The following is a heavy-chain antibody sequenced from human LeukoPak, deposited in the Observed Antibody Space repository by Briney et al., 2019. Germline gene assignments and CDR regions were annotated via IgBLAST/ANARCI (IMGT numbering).Heavy chain of an antibody. J-gene: IGHJ5*02. Sequence: GGSLRLSCAASGFTFSSYWMSWVRQAPGKGLEWVANIKQDGSEKYYVDSVKGRFTISRDNAKNSLYLQMNSLRAEDTAVYYCARDGSGSYYDSWFDPWGQGTLVTVSS. CDR2: IKQDGSEK. CDR3: ARDGSGSYYDSWFDP. CDR1: GFTFSSYW. V-gene: IGHV3-7*01. D-gene: IGHD1-26*01.